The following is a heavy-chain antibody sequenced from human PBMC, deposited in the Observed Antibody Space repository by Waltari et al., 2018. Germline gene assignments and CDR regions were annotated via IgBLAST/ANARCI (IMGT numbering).Heavy chain of an antibody. CDR3: ARARIDY. Sequence: EVQLVESGGGLVQPGGSLRLSCAASGFTFSRFWMSWVRQAPGKGLEGVANKKEDGSEKYYVDSVKGRFTVSRDNAKDSLYLQMNSLRAEDTAVYYCARARIDYWGQGTLVTVSS. CDR2: KKEDGSEK. V-gene: IGHV3-7*01. CDR1: GFTFSRFW. J-gene: IGHJ4*02.